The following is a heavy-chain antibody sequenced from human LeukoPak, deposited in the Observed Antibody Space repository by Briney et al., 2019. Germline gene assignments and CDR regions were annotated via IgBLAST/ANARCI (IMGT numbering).Heavy chain of an antibody. V-gene: IGHV4-30-2*01. CDR3: ATAKTGTTSGWFDP. J-gene: IGHJ5*02. CDR1: GGSISSGGYP. Sequence: PSETLSLTCAVSGGSISSGGYPWSWIRQPPGKGLEWIGYIYHSGSTYYNPSLKSRVTISVDRSKNQFSLKLSSVTAADTAVYYCATAKTGTTSGWFDPWGQGTLVTVSS. D-gene: IGHD1-1*01. CDR2: IYHSGST.